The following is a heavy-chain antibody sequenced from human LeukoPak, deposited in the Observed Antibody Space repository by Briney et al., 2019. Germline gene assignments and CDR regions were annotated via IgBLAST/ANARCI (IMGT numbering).Heavy chain of an antibody. J-gene: IGHJ4*02. CDR1: GGTFSSYA. Sequence: SVKVSCKASGGTFSSYAISWVRQAPGQGLEWMGGIIPIFGTANYAQKFQGRVTITADESTSTAYMELSSLRSEDTAVYYCARDRGPTVVTPFDYWGQGTLVTVSS. CDR3: ARDRGPTVVTPFDY. V-gene: IGHV1-69*01. D-gene: IGHD4-23*01. CDR2: IIPIFGTA.